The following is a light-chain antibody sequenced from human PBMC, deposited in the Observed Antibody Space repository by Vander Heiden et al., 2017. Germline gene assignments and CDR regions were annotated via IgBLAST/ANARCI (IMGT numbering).Light chain of an antibody. CDR2: DAS. Sequence: KMTQSSSTLSASVGDRVTITCQATQDISNYLTGNQQKPGKAPKLLIYDASNLETGVPSRFSGSGSGTDFTFTISSLQPEDIATYYCQQYDNLPMYTFGQGTKLEIK. J-gene: IGKJ2*01. V-gene: IGKV1-33*01. CDR3: QQYDNLPMYT. CDR1: QDISNY.